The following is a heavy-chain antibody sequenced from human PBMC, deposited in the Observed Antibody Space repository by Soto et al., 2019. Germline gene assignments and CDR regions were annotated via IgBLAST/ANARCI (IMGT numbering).Heavy chain of an antibody. J-gene: IGHJ4*02. CDR3: VKDGGYCSSSTCYAPRNHYFDS. CDR1: GFTFSDYW. V-gene: IGHV3-7*03. CDR2: IKFDGSEK. D-gene: IGHD2-2*01. Sequence: PGGSLRLSCEASGFTFSDYWMSWVRQAPGKXPEWVANIKFDGSEKQYVDSVRGRFTISRDNSRSSLSLQMNSLRAGDTAVYYCVKDGGYCSSSTCYAPRNHYFDSWGQGTLVTVSS.